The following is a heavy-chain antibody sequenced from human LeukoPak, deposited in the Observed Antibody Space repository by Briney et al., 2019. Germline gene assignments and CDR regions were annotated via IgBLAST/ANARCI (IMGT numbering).Heavy chain of an antibody. V-gene: IGHV3-23*01. D-gene: IGHD3-22*01. CDR2: ISGSGGST. J-gene: IGHJ1*01. CDR1: GFTFSSYA. CDR3: AKVYDSSGYSECFQH. Sequence: GGSLRLSCAASGFTFSSYAMSWVRQAPGKGLEWVSAISGSGGSTYYADSVKGRFTISRDNSKNTLYLQMNSLRAEDTAVYYCAKVYDSSGYSECFQHWGQGTLVTVSS.